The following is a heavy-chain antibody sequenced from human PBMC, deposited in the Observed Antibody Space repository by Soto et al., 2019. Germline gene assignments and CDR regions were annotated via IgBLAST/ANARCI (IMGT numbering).Heavy chain of an antibody. CDR1: GFTFSSYA. Sequence: VQLLESGGGLVQPGGSLRLSCAASGFTFSSYAMSWVRQAPGKGLEWVSAISGSGGSTYYADSVKGRFTISRDNSKNTLYLQMNSLRAEDTAVYYCAKSPYSNYFTHWYFDLWGRGTLVTVSS. J-gene: IGHJ2*01. CDR3: AKSPYSNYFTHWYFDL. V-gene: IGHV3-23*01. CDR2: ISGSGGST. D-gene: IGHD4-4*01.